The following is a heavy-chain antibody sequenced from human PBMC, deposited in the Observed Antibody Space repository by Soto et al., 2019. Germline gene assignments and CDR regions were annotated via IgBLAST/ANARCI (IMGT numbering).Heavy chain of an antibody. CDR3: AKVNGSSWDYGMDV. V-gene: IGHV3-23*01. D-gene: IGHD6-13*01. CDR2: ISGSGGST. J-gene: IGHJ6*02. Sequence: GGSLKLSCAASGLTLSSYAMSWVRQPPGKGLEWVSAISGSGGSTYYADSVKGRFTISRDNSKNTLYLQMNSLRAEDTAVYYCAKVNGSSWDYGMDVWGQGTTVTVSS. CDR1: GLTLSSYA.